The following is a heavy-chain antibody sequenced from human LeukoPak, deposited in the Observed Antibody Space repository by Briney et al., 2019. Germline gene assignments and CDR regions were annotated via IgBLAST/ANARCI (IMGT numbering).Heavy chain of an antibody. V-gene: IGHV4-59*08. CDR1: GGSISSYY. CDR3: ARSYSYYYGSGSYYNVRAFDI. Sequence: PSETLSLTCTVSGGSISSYYWSWIRQPPGKGLEWIGYIYYSGSTNYNPSLKSRATISVDTSKNQFSLKLSSVTAADTAVYYCARSYSYYYGSGSYYNVRAFDIWGQGTMVTVSS. D-gene: IGHD3-10*01. CDR2: IYYSGST. J-gene: IGHJ3*02.